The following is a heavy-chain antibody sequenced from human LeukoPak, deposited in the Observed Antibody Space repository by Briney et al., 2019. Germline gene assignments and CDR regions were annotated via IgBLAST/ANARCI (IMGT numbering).Heavy chain of an antibody. CDR1: GGSISSGSYY. J-gene: IGHJ4*02. CDR2: IYTSGDT. Sequence: SETLSLTCAVSGGSISSGSYYWSWIRQPAGKGLEWIGRIYTSGDTNYNPSLKSRVTISVDTSKNQFSLKLSSVTAADTAVYYCARTREASYCGGDCPFDYWGQGTLVTVSS. D-gene: IGHD2-21*01. V-gene: IGHV4-61*02. CDR3: ARTREASYCGGDCPFDY.